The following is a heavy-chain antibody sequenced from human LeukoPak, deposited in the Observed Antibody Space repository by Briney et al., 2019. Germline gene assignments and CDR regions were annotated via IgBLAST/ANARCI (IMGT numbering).Heavy chain of an antibody. CDR3: ARDVSSMFPYWIDP. V-gene: IGHV4-31*03. CDR2: IWNSGST. Sequence: PSETLSLTCSVSGDSISSRTYYWTWIRQHPEKGLEWIGYIWNSGSTNYNPALKSRVSISVDTSKNQFSLKLTSVTAADTAIYYCARDVSSMFPYWIDPWGQGILVIVSS. CDR1: GDSISSRTYY. J-gene: IGHJ5*02. D-gene: IGHD6-6*01.